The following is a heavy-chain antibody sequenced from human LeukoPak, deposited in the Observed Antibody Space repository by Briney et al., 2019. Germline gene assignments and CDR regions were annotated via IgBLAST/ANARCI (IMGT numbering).Heavy chain of an antibody. CDR3: ASTYCSSTSCYHLYMDV. Sequence: GGSLRLSCAASGFTVSSNYMSWVRQAPGKGLEWVSVIYSGGSTYYADSVEGRFTISRDNSKNTLYLQMNSLRAEDTAVYYCASTYCSSTSCYHLYMDVWGKGTTVTVSS. CDR2: IYSGGST. D-gene: IGHD2-2*01. J-gene: IGHJ6*03. V-gene: IGHV3-53*01. CDR1: GFTVSSNY.